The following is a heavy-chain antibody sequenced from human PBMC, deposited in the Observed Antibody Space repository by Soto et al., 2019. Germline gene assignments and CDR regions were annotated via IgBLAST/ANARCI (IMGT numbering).Heavy chain of an antibody. D-gene: IGHD2-2*01. CDR2: ISAYNGNT. V-gene: IGHV1-18*04. CDR1: GYTFTSYG. CDR3: ARVVLVPPAAYYYYGMDV. J-gene: IGHJ6*02. Sequence: ASVKVSCKASGYTFTSYGISWVRQAPGQGLEWMGWISAYNGNTNYAQKLQGRVTMTTDTSTSTAYMELRSLRSDDTAVYYCARVVLVPPAAYYYYGMDVWAQGTTVAVSS.